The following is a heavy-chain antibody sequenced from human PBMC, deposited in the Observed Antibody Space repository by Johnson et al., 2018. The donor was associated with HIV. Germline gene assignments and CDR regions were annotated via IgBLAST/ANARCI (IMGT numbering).Heavy chain of an antibody. CDR3: ARDPDWSAFDI. CDR2: INEDGTGK. V-gene: IGHV3-7*03. J-gene: IGHJ3*02. CDR1: GFTFSDYY. Sequence: VQLVESGGGVVQPGRSLRLSCAASGFTFSDYYMSWIRQAPGKGLEWVATINEDGTGKNHVDSVKGRFSISRDNTKNSLYLQMDSLRVDDTAVYYCARDPDWSAFDIWGQGTMVTVSS. D-gene: IGHD3-9*01.